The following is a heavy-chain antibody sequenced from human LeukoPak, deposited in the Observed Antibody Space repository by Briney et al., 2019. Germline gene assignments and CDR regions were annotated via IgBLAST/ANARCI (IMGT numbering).Heavy chain of an antibody. Sequence: GGSLRLSCAASGFTFSSYSMNWVRQAPGKGLEWVSSISSSSSYIYYADSVKGRFTISRDNAKNSLYLQMNSLRAEDTAVYYCAREISLSPAAATRRDYWGQGTLVTVSS. CDR2: ISSSSSYI. CDR1: GFTFSSYS. CDR3: AREISLSPAAATRRDY. V-gene: IGHV3-21*01. J-gene: IGHJ4*02. D-gene: IGHD2-2*01.